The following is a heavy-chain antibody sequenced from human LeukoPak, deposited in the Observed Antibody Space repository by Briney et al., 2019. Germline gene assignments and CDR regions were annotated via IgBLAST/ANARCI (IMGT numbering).Heavy chain of an antibody. D-gene: IGHD3-10*01. CDR1: GFTFSSYA. V-gene: IGHV3-64D*09. J-gene: IGHJ4*02. CDR2: ISSNGGST. Sequence: GGSLRLSCSASGFTFSSYAMHWVRQAPGKGLEYVSAISSNGGSTYYADSVKGRFIISRDNSKNTLYLQMSSLRAKDTAVYYCVKGRITMVRGVFDYWGQGTLVTVSS. CDR3: VKGRITMVRGVFDY.